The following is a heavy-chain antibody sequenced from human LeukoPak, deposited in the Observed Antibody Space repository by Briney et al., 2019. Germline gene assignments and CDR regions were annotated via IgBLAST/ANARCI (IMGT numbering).Heavy chain of an antibody. CDR3: ARDRYSNYGPGPFDI. D-gene: IGHD4-11*01. CDR1: GFTFSSYS. V-gene: IGHV3-48*01. CDR2: ISSSSSTI. J-gene: IGHJ3*02. Sequence: GGSLRLSXAASGFTFSSYSMNWVRQAPGKGLEWVSYISSSSSTIYYADSVKGRFTISRDNAKNSLYLQMNSLRAEDTAVYYCARDRYSNYGPGPFDIWGQGTMVTVSS.